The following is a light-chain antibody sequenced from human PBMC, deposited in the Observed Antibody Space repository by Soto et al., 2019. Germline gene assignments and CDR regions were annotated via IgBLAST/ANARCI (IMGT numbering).Light chain of an antibody. CDR2: GNS. J-gene: IGLJ3*02. V-gene: IGLV1-40*01. CDR1: SSNIGAGYD. CDR3: QSYDSSLNWV. Sequence: QSVLTQPPSVSGAPGQRVTISCTGSSSNIGAGYDVQWYQQLPGTAPKLLIYGNSNRPSGVPDRFSGSKSGTSASLAITGLQAEDEADYYCQSYDSSLNWVFGGGTKLTVL.